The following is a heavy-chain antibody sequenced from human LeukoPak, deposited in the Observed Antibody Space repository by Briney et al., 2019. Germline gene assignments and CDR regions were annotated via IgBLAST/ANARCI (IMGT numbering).Heavy chain of an antibody. CDR3: ARIPYYDFWSGYYNEYYYGMDV. D-gene: IGHD3-3*01. J-gene: IGHJ6*02. V-gene: IGHV1-18*01. Sequence: ASVKVSCKASGYTFTSYGISWVRQAPGQGLEWMGWISAYNGNTNYAQKLQGRVTMTTDTSTSTAYMELRSLRSDDTAVYYCARIPYYDFWSGYYNEYYYGMDVWGQGTLVTVSS. CDR1: GYTFTSYG. CDR2: ISAYNGNT.